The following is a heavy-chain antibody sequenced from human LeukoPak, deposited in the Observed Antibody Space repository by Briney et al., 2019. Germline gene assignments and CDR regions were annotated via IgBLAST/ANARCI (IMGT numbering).Heavy chain of an antibody. CDR3: ARYTGAGVY. CDR1: RFTFSSVY. Sequence: AVSLRLSCSGSRFTFSSVYMHWDRQPPGKGPVWVSRISSDGSNTTYADSVKGPFTISRADARNPLYLQMNSLKDADTAGFYCARYTGAGVYWGQGTLVTVSS. D-gene: IGHD2-2*02. J-gene: IGHJ4*02. CDR2: ISSDGSNT. V-gene: IGHV3-74*03.